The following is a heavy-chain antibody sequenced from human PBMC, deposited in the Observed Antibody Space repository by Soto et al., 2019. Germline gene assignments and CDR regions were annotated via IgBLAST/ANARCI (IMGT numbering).Heavy chain of an antibody. D-gene: IGHD6-6*01. J-gene: IGHJ3*01. Sequence: SGPTLVNPTQTLTLTFSFSGFSFSTILVCVGWVRQPPGKALEWLALIYWSGDEHYRPSLKSRLTISKDTSKNQVVLIMTNMDPVDTATYYCARGLATLPVFAFDVWGQGTTVTVSS. CDR2: IYWSGDE. CDR1: GFSFSTILVC. V-gene: IGHV2-5*01. CDR3: ARGLATLPVFAFDV.